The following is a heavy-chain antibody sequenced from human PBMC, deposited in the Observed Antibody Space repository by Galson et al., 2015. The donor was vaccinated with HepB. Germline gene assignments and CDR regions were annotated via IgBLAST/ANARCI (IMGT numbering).Heavy chain of an antibody. V-gene: IGHV3-7*01. CDR2: IKQDGSEK. J-gene: IGHJ4*02. D-gene: IGHD3-10*01. CDR3: ARVRSFVLLWFGETNPGCFDY. Sequence: SLRLSCAASGFTFSSYWMSWVRQAPGKGLEWVANIKQDGSEKYYVDSVKGRFTISRDNAKNSLYLQMNSLRAEDTAVYYCARVRSFVLLWFGETNPGCFDYWGQGTLVTVSS. CDR1: GFTFSSYW.